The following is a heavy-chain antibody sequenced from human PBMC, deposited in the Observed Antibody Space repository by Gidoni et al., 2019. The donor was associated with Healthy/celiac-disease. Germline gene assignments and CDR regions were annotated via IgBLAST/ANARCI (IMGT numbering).Heavy chain of an antibody. Sequence: QVQLVESGGGVVQPGGSLRLPCAAAGFTFTSYGMHWVRQAPGKGLVWVAVISYDGSNKYYADSVKGRFTISRDNSKNTLYLQMNSLRAEDTAVYYCAKIFDPSYSSGWVDYWGQGTLVTVSS. D-gene: IGHD6-19*01. J-gene: IGHJ4*02. CDR1: GFTFTSYG. CDR2: ISYDGSNK. V-gene: IGHV3-30*18. CDR3: AKIFDPSYSSGWVDY.